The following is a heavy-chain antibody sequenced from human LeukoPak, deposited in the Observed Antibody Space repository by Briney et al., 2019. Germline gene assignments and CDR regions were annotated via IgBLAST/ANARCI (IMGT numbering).Heavy chain of an antibody. CDR3: ARVDPAASYAFDI. CDR1: GYSFIGYQ. V-gene: IGHV1-2*02. J-gene: IGHJ3*02. CDR2: INPNSGGT. D-gene: IGHD2-2*01. Sequence: GASVKVSCKASGYSFIGYQMHWVRQAPGQGLEWMGWINPNSGGTIYAQKFQGRVTMARDTSISTAHMELSRLRSDDTAVYYCARVDPAASYAFDIWGQGTMVTVSS.